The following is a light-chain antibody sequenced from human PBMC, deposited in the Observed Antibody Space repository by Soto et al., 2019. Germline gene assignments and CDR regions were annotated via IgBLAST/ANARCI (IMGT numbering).Light chain of an antibody. CDR1: QSVSSK. Sequence: EIVLTQSPGTLSVSPEERATLSCRSSQSVSSKLAWYQQKPGQAPRLLFYGASTGATGIPARFSGSGSETEFTLSISSLQSEDFAVYYCQQYNTWPGTFGQGTKLDSK. V-gene: IGKV3-15*01. J-gene: IGKJ1*01. CDR2: GAS. CDR3: QQYNTWPGT.